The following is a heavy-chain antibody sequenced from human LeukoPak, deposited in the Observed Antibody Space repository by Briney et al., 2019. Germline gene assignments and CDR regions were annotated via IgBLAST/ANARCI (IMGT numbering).Heavy chain of an antibody. Sequence: GGSLRLSCAATGFTFSSYSMNWVRQAPGKGLEWVSSISSSSSYIYYADSVKGRFTISRDNAKNSLYLQMNSLRAEDTALYYCARDDYGSGSWNDYWGQGTLVTVSS. J-gene: IGHJ4*02. D-gene: IGHD3-10*01. CDR2: ISSSSSYI. V-gene: IGHV3-21*04. CDR3: ARDDYGSGSWNDY. CDR1: GFTFSSYS.